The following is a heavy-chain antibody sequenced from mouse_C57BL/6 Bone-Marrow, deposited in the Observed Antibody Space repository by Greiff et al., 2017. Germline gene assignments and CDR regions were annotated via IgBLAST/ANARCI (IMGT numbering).Heavy chain of an antibody. CDR2: IYPGSGST. CDR1: GYTFTSYW. J-gene: IGHJ1*03. Sequence: QVQLQQPGAELVKPGASVKMSCKASGYTFTSYWITWVKQRPGQGLEWIGDIYPGSGSTKYNEKFKSKATLTVDTSSSTAYMQLSSLTSEDSAVYYCARGELYDGYYWYFDVWGTGTTVTVSS. V-gene: IGHV1-55*01. D-gene: IGHD2-3*01. CDR3: ARGELYDGYYWYFDV.